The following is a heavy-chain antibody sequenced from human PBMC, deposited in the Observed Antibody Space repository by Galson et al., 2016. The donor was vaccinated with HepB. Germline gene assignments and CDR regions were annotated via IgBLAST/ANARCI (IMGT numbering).Heavy chain of an antibody. CDR1: GASISGHY. Sequence: ETLSLTCAVSGASISGHYWSRIRQPPGKGLEWIGYVHYSGITNYNPSLKSRVSISIDTSKTHFSLRLTSLTVADTAIYYCARDGRAWVGLDVWGQGTTVTVSS. V-gene: IGHV4-59*11. CDR2: VHYSGIT. J-gene: IGHJ6*02. D-gene: IGHD3/OR15-3a*01. CDR3: ARDGRAWVGLDV.